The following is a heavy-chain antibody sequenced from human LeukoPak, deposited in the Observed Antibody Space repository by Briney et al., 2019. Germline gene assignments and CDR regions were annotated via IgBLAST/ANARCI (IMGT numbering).Heavy chain of an antibody. D-gene: IGHD6-13*01. CDR2: IKQDGSEK. Sequence: GGSLRLSCAASGFTFSSYRMSWVRQAPGKGLGWVANIKQDGSEKYYVDSVKGRFTISRDNAKNSLYLQMNSLRAEDTAVYYCARDLGSSWYLYYYYYGMDVWGQGTTVTVSS. V-gene: IGHV3-7*01. J-gene: IGHJ6*02. CDR1: GFTFSSYR. CDR3: ARDLGSSWYLYYYYYGMDV.